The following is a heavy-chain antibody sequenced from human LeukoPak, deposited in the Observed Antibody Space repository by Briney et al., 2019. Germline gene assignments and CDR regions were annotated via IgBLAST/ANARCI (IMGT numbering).Heavy chain of an antibody. CDR3: ARDNDFWSA. Sequence: SQTLSLTCTVSGGSISSGSYYWSRIRQPAGKGLEWIGRVYTSGSTNYNPSPKSRVTISVDTSKNQFSLKLSSVTAADTAVYYCARDNDFWSAWGQGTLVTVSS. CDR1: GGSISSGSYY. CDR2: VYTSGST. V-gene: IGHV4-61*02. J-gene: IGHJ5*02. D-gene: IGHD3-3*01.